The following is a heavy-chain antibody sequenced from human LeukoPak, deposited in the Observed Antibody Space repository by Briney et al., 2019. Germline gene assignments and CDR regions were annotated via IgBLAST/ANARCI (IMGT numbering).Heavy chain of an antibody. CDR3: ARASSGFYFLDY. D-gene: IGHD6-19*01. Sequence: ASVKVSCKASGYTFTGYYIHWVRQAPGQGLEWMGRIIPNSGDTKYAQKFQGRVAMTRDTSISTVYMELSGLRSDDTAVYHCARASSGFYFLDYWGQGTLVTVAS. CDR1: GYTFTGYY. V-gene: IGHV1-2*06. J-gene: IGHJ4*02. CDR2: IIPNSGDT.